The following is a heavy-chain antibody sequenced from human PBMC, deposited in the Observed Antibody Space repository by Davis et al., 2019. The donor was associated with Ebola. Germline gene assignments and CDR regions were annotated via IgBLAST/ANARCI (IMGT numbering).Heavy chain of an antibody. CDR2: IYYSGST. J-gene: IGHJ4*02. D-gene: IGHD6-19*01. CDR3: ARHAYSSGWTGLDY. V-gene: IGHV4-59*08. CDR1: GGSISSYY. Sequence: MPSETLSLTCTVSGGSISSYYWSWIRQPPGKGLEWIGYIYYSGSTNYNPSLKSRVTISVGTSKNQFSLKLSSVTAADTAVYYCARHAYSSGWTGLDYWGQGTLVTVSS.